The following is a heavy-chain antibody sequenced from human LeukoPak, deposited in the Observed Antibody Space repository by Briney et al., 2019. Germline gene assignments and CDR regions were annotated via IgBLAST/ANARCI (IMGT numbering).Heavy chain of an antibody. CDR2: IRYDGSNK. CDR3: ARDRFMVRGVMVGTFDL. Sequence: GGSLRLSCAASGFTFSDYAMHWVRQAPGKGLEWVAVIRYDGSNKYDADSVKGRFTISRDNSKNMMYLQMNSQRAEDTAVYYCARDRFMVRGVMVGTFDLWGQGTMVTVSS. V-gene: IGHV3-33*01. J-gene: IGHJ3*01. D-gene: IGHD3-10*01. CDR1: GFTFSDYA.